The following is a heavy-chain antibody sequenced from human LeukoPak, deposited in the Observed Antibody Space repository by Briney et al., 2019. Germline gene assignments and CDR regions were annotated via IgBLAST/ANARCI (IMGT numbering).Heavy chain of an antibody. CDR3: ARGIEGATTPYYFDS. J-gene: IGHJ4*02. D-gene: IGHD1-26*01. Sequence: GGSLRLSCAASGFTFSSYSMNWVRQAPGKGLEWVSSISSSSSYIFYADSVKGRFTISRDNAKNSLSLQMNSLRAEDTAVYYCARGIEGATTPYYFDSWGQGTLVTVSS. CDR1: GFTFSSYS. CDR2: ISSSSSYI. V-gene: IGHV3-21*01.